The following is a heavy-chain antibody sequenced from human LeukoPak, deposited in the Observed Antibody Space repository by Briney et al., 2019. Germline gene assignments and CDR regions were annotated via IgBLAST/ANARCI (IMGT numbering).Heavy chain of an antibody. Sequence: SETLSLTCTVSGGSISSYYWSWIRQPAGKGLEWIGRIYTSGSTNYNPSLKSRVTMSVDTSKNQFSPKLSSVTAADTAVYYCARDHYYDGRGRFDPWGQGTLVTVSS. V-gene: IGHV4-4*07. D-gene: IGHD3-16*01. CDR1: GGSISSYY. CDR3: ARDHYYDGRGRFDP. CDR2: IYTSGST. J-gene: IGHJ5*02.